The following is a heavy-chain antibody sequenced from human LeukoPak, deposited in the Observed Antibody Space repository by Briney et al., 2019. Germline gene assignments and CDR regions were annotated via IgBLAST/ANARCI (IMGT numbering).Heavy chain of an antibody. CDR1: GGSFSGFY. CDR3: ARGRAVASDY. Sequence: SETLSLTCAVYGGSFSGFYWSWIRQPPGKGLEWIGEINHSGSTNYNPSLKSRLTISVDTSKNQFSLKLSSVTAADTAVYYCARGRAVASDYWGQGTLVTASS. J-gene: IGHJ4*02. CDR2: INHSGST. D-gene: IGHD6-19*01. V-gene: IGHV4-34*01.